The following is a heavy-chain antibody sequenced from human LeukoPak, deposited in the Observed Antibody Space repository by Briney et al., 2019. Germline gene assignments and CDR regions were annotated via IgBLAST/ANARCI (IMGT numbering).Heavy chain of an antibody. CDR3: ASRYCSGGSCYFDY. CDR1: GGSISDTNW. J-gene: IGHJ4*02. D-gene: IGHD2-15*01. CDR2: IYYSGST. V-gene: IGHV4-39*01. Sequence: SETLSLTCGVSGGSISDTNWWTWFRQPPGKGLEWIGSIYYSGSTYYNPSLKSRVTISVDTSKNQFSLKLSSVTAADTAVYYCASRYCSGGSCYFDYWGQGTLVTVSS.